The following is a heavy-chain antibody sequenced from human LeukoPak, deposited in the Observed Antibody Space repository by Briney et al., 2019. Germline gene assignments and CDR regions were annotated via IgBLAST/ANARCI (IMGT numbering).Heavy chain of an antibody. J-gene: IGHJ6*03. D-gene: IGHD3-22*01. CDR2: ISAYNGNT. V-gene: IGHV1-18*04. Sequence: ASVKVSCKASGYTFTGYYMHWVRQAPGQGLEWMGWISAYNGNTNYAQKLQGRVTMTTDTSTSTAYMELRSLRSDDTAVYYCARKSNYYDSSGYYEDYYYYMDVWGKGTTVTVSS. CDR3: ARKSNYYDSSGYYEDYYYYMDV. CDR1: GYTFTGYY.